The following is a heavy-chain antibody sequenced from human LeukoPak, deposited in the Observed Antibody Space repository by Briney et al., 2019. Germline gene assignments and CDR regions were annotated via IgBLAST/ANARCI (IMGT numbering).Heavy chain of an antibody. J-gene: IGHJ4*02. CDR1: DGSISSYY. V-gene: IGHV4-59*01. D-gene: IGHD1-26*01. CDR3: ARAEWELGGGLFVY. Sequence: SETLSLTCTVSDGSISSYYWSWIRQPPGKGLEWTGYIYYSGSTSYNPSLKSRVTISLDTSKNQFSLKLSSVTAADTAVYYCARAEWELGGGLFVYWGQRTLVTLSS. CDR2: IYYSGST.